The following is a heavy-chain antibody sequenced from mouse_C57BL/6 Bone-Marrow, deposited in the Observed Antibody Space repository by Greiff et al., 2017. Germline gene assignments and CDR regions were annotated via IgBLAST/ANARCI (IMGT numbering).Heavy chain of an antibody. D-gene: IGHD1-1*01. V-gene: IGHV1-64*01. Sequence: VQLQQSGAELVKPGASVKLSCKASGYTFTSYWMHWVKQRPGQGLEWIGMIHPNSGSTNYNEKFKSKATLTVDKSSSTAYMQLSSLTSEDSAVYYCARRAVVAYYAMDYWGQGTSVTVSS. CDR1: GYTFTSYW. J-gene: IGHJ4*01. CDR3: ARRAVVAYYAMDY. CDR2: IHPNSGST.